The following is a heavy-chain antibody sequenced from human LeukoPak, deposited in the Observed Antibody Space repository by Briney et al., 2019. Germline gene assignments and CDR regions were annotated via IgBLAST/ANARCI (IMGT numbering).Heavy chain of an antibody. CDR1: GGSISSYY. Sequence: PSETLSLTCTVSGGSISSYYWSWIRQPAGKGLEWIGRIYASGSTYYNPSLKSRVTMSVATSKNQFSLRLTTVTAAHTAVYYCARDSNLEYSSSRGLGRWGQGTLVTVSS. CDR3: ARDSNLEYSSSRGLGR. V-gene: IGHV4-4*07. CDR2: IYASGST. J-gene: IGHJ4*02. D-gene: IGHD6-6*01.